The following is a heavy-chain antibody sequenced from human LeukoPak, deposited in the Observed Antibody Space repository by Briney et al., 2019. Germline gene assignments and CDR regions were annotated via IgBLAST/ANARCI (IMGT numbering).Heavy chain of an antibody. CDR1: GGSISSSSYY. V-gene: IGHV4-39*01. CDR3: ARVGGVGD. CDR2: IYYSGST. Sequence: SQTLSLTCTVSGGSISSSSYYWGWIRQPPGKGLEWIGSIYYSGSTYYNPSLKSRVSISVDTSKNQFSLKLSSVTAADTAVYYCARVGGVGDWGQGTLVTVSS. D-gene: IGHD3-16*01. J-gene: IGHJ4*02.